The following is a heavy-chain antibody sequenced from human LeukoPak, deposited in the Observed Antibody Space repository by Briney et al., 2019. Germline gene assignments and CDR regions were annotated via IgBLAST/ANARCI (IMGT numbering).Heavy chain of an antibody. J-gene: IGHJ4*02. Sequence: GGSLRLSCAASGFTFDDYAMHWVRQAPGKGLEWVSGISWNSGSIGYADSVKGRFTIPRDNAKNSLYLQMNSLRAEDTALYYCAKDIPEYSSGWYYFDYWGQGTLVTVSS. CDR1: GFTFDDYA. CDR3: AKDIPEYSSGWYYFDY. CDR2: ISWNSGSI. V-gene: IGHV3-9*01. D-gene: IGHD6-19*01.